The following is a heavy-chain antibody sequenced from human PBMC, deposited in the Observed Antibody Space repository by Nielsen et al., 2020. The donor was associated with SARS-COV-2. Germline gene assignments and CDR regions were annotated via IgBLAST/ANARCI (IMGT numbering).Heavy chain of an antibody. D-gene: IGHD5-12*01. CDR3: AREGSGGYSGYDYQYYLDY. CDR1: GFTFSDYY. J-gene: IGHJ4*02. CDR2: ISSSSSYT. V-gene: IGHV3-11*06. Sequence: GGSLRLSCAASGFTFSDYYMSWIRQAPGKGLEWVSYISSSSSYTNYADSVKGRFTISRDNAKNSLYLQMNSLTGDDTAVYYCAREGSGGYSGYDYQYYLDYWGQGVLVTVSS.